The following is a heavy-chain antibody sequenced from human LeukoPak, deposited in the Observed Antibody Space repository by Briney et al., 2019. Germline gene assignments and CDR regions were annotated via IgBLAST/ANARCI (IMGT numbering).Heavy chain of an antibody. CDR1: GGSISSYY. Sequence: SETLSLTCTVSGGSISSYYWSWIRQPAGKGLEWIGRIYTSGSTNYNLSLKSRLTMSVHTSKHQFDLKLSSVTAADTAVYYCARVRSSWSLDYWGQGTLVTVSS. D-gene: IGHD6-13*01. CDR2: IYTSGST. V-gene: IGHV4-4*07. CDR3: ARVRSSWSLDY. J-gene: IGHJ4*02.